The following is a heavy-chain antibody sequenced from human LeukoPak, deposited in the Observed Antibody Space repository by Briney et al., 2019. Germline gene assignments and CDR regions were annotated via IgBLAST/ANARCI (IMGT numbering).Heavy chain of an antibody. CDR1: GGTFSSYA. J-gene: IGHJ4*02. Sequence: ASVKVSYKASGGTFSSYAISWVRQAPGQGLEWMGGIIPIFGTANYAQKFQGRVTITADESTSTAYMELSSLRSEDTAVYYCARVDADGGDYWGQGTLVTVSS. CDR2: IIPIFGTA. CDR3: ARVDADGGDY. D-gene: IGHD3-16*01. V-gene: IGHV1-69*13.